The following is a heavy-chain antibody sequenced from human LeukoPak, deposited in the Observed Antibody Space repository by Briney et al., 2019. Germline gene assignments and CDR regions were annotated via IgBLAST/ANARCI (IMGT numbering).Heavy chain of an antibody. V-gene: IGHV1-46*01. CDR3: ARDGDSSSSPSYYYYYYMDV. Sequence: GASVKVSCKASGYTFTSYYMHWVRQAPGQGLEWMGIINPSGGSTSYAQKFQGRVTMTRDMSTSTVYMELSSLRSEDTAVYYCARDGDSSSSPSYYYYYYMDVWGKGTTVTVSS. CDR2: INPSGGST. J-gene: IGHJ6*03. CDR1: GYTFTSYY. D-gene: IGHD6-6*01.